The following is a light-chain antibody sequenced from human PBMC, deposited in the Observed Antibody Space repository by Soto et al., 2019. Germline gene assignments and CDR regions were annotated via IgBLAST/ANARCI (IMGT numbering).Light chain of an antibody. J-gene: IGKJ2*01. CDR1: QSVSSY. CDR3: QQRSDWPRT. V-gene: IGKV3-11*01. CDR2: DAS. Sequence: EIVLTQSPATLSLSPGERATLSCRASQSVSSYLAWYQQKPGQAPRLLIFDASTRATGIPARFSGSGSGTDFTLTISSLEPDEFALYYCQQRSDWPRTFGQGTKLEIK.